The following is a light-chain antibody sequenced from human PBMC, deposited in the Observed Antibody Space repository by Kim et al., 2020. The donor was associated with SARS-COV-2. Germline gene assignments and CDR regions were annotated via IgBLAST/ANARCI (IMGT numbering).Light chain of an antibody. V-gene: IGKV3-20*01. J-gene: IGKJ4*01. CDR3: QQYGDSRA. CDR1: QSVTSNY. CDR2: GAS. Sequence: EFVLTQSPGTLSLFPGERATLSCRASQSVTSNYLTWYQQKPGQAPRLLIYGASIRATGIPDRFSGSGSGTDFTLTISRLEPEDFAVYYCQQYGDSRAFGGGTKVDIK.